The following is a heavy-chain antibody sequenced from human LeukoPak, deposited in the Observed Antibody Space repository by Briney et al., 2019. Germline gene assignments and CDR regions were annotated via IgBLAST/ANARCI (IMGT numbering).Heavy chain of an antibody. J-gene: IGHJ6*02. CDR1: GFTFSTYG. CDR2: ISYDGSNK. V-gene: IGHV3-30*18. Sequence: GGSLRLSCAASGFTFSTYGMHWFRQAPGKRLEWVALISYDGSNKFYADSVRGRFTISRDNSKNTLYLQMNSLRAEDTAVYYCEKGSIYSDSGFGIDVWGQGTTVGVSS. D-gene: IGHD4-11*01. CDR3: EKGSIYSDSGFGIDV.